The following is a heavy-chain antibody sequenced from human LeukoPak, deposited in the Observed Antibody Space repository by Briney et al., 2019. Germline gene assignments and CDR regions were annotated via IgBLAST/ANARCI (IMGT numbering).Heavy chain of an antibody. J-gene: IGHJ6*02. D-gene: IGHD1-1*01. CDR3: ARQSWNDASFYYYYGMDV. Sequence: PGESLKICCKCSGYSFTSYWIGWVRQTPGKGLEWMGIIYPGDSDTRYSPSFQGQVTISADKSISTAYLQWSSLKASDTAMYYCARQSWNDASFYYYYGMDVWGQGTTVTVSS. CDR2: IYPGDSDT. CDR1: GYSFTSYW. V-gene: IGHV5-51*01.